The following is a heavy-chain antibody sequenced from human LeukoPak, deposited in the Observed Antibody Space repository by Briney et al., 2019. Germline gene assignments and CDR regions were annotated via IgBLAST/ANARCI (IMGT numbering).Heavy chain of an antibody. J-gene: IGHJ4*02. V-gene: IGHV3-43D*03. CDR1: GFTFDDYA. CDR2: ISWDGGST. Sequence: GGSLRLSCAASGFTFDDYAMHWVRQAPGKGLEWVSLISWDGGSTYYADSVKGRFTISRDNSKNSLYLQMNSLRAEDTALYYCAKDISSPYYGSGSYDYWGQGTLVTVSS. CDR3: AKDISSPYYGSGSYDY. D-gene: IGHD3-10*01.